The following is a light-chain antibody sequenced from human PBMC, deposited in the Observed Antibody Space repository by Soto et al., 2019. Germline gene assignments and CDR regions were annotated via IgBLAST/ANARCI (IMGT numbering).Light chain of an antibody. V-gene: IGKV1-39*01. CDR1: QAINNN. Sequence: DIQLTQSPSSLSASVTDRVTITCRASQAINNNINWYQQKLGKAPELLIYRASTLQSGVPSRFSGSGSGTDFTLTISSLEHEDFGTYYCQQSYSPPYTFGEGTKVEIK. J-gene: IGKJ2*01. CDR3: QQSYSPPYT. CDR2: RAS.